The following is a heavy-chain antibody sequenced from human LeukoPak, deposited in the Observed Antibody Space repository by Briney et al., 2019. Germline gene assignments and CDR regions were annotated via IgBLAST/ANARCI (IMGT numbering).Heavy chain of an antibody. V-gene: IGHV1-18*01. CDR2: ISALTGDT. Sequence: ASVTVSCKASGYNFNDFGVTWVRQARGQGLEWMGWISALTGDTNYAQKFQGRLTMTTDKSTDTAYMEMRSLRSDDTAVYYCAREATGRAFDPWGQGTLVVVSS. CDR1: GYNFNDFG. D-gene: IGHD1-14*01. CDR3: AREATGRAFDP. J-gene: IGHJ5*02.